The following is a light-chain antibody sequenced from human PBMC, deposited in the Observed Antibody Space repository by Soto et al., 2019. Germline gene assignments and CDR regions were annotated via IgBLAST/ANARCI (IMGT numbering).Light chain of an antibody. CDR1: QSISSW. J-gene: IGKJ1*01. V-gene: IGKV1-5*01. CDR2: DAS. Sequence: DIQMTQSPSTLSASVGDRVTITCRASQSISSWLAWYQQKPGKVPNLLIYDASNLESGVLSRFSGSGSGTEFTLTISSLQPDDFATYYCQQYNSFSPWTFGQGTKV. CDR3: QQYNSFSPWT.